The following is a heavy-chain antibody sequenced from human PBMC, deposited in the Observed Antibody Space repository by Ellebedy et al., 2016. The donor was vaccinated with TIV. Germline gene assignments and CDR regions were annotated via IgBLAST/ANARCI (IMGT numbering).Heavy chain of an antibody. Sequence: PGGSLRLSCAASGFTFSSYAMHWVRQAPGKGLEWVAVISYDGSNKYYADSVKGRFTISRDNSKNTLYLQMNSLRAEDTAVYYCARAVGAEVVESDYYYYGMDVWGQGTTVTVSS. CDR1: GFTFSSYA. CDR3: ARAVGAEVVESDYYYYGMDV. V-gene: IGHV3-30-3*01. D-gene: IGHD3-22*01. CDR2: ISYDGSNK. J-gene: IGHJ6*02.